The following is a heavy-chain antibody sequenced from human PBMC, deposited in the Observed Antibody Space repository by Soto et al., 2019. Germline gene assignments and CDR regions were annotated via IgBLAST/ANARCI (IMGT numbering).Heavy chain of an antibody. J-gene: IGHJ4*02. CDR1: GFTFSTFA. CDR3: AKTEQWRNAYFDH. V-gene: IGHV3-23*01. Sequence: EVQLLESGGGLVQPGGSLRLSCATSGFTFSTFAMSWVRQAPGKGPEWVSGISGSGTSTYYEDSVKGRVTISRDNSKNTRYLQMNSLRDEDTAVYYCAKTEQWRNAYFDHWGQGTLVTGSS. CDR2: ISGSGTST. D-gene: IGHD6-19*01.